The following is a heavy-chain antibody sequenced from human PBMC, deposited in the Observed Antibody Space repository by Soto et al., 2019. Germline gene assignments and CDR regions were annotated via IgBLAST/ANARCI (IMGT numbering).Heavy chain of an antibody. D-gene: IGHD3-10*01. CDR2: INHSGST. V-gene: IGHV4-34*01. CDR3: ARHSYYYGSGSYYKYRPDRFFDY. Sequence: KPSETLSLTCAVYGGSFSGYYWSWIRQPPGKGLEWIGEINHSGSTNYNPSLKSRVTISVDTSKNQFSLKLSSVTAADTAVYYCARHSYYYGSGSYYKYRPDRFFDYWGQGTLVTVSS. CDR1: GGSFSGYY. J-gene: IGHJ4*02.